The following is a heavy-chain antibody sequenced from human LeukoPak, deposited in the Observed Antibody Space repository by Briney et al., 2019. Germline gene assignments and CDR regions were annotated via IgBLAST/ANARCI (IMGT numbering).Heavy chain of an antibody. Sequence: PGRSLRLSCAASGFTFDDYAMHWVRQAPGKGLKWVSGISWNSGSIGYADSVKGRFTISRDNAKNSLYLQMNSLRAEDTALYYCAKDNGVTIFGDTDHNWFDPWGQGTLVTVSS. V-gene: IGHV3-9*01. CDR1: GFTFDDYA. CDR2: ISWNSGSI. CDR3: AKDNGVTIFGDTDHNWFDP. D-gene: IGHD3-3*01. J-gene: IGHJ5*02.